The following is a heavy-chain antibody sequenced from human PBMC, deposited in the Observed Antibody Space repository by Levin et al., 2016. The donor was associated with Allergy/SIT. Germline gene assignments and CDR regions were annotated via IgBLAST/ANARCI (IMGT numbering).Heavy chain of an antibody. V-gene: IGHV3-48*01. J-gene: IGHJ4*02. CDR3: ARDLGMATIFSDLSVGC. Sequence: GGSLRLSCAASGFTFSSYSMNWVRQAPGKGLEWVSYISSSSSAIYYADSVKGRFTISRDNAKNSLYLQMNSLRAEDTAVYYCARDLGMATIFSDLSVGCWGQGTLVTVSS. D-gene: IGHD5-24*01. CDR2: ISSSSSAI. CDR1: GFTFSSYS.